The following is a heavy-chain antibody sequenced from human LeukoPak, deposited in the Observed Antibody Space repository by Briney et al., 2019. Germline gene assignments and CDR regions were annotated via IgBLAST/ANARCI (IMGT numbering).Heavy chain of an antibody. J-gene: IGHJ4*02. Sequence: SETLSFTCTVSGGSISSYYWSWIRQPAGKGLEWIGRIYTSGSTNYNPSLKSRVTMSVDTSKNQFSLKLSSVTAADTAVYYCARDRGYSSSSNFDYWGQGTLVTVSS. V-gene: IGHV4-4*07. CDR1: GGSISSYY. D-gene: IGHD6-13*01. CDR2: IYTSGST. CDR3: ARDRGYSSSSNFDY.